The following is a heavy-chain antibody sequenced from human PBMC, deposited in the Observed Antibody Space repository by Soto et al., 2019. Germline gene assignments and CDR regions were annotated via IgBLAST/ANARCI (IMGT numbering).Heavy chain of an antibody. CDR1: GFTFSNYS. V-gene: IGHV3-21*01. D-gene: IGHD6-19*01. CDR3: AKGGRQWLVTSDFNY. CDR2: ISSTSSYR. Sequence: PGGSLRLSCAASGFTFSNYSITWVRQAPGRGLEWVSSISSTSSYRYYADSVKGRFTISRDNAKNSLFLQMTSLRAEDTSVYYCAKGGRQWLVTSDFNYWGQGALVTVSS. J-gene: IGHJ4*02.